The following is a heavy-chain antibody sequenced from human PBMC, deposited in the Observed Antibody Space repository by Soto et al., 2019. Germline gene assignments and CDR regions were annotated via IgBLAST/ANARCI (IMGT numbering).Heavy chain of an antibody. CDR3: ARVRKDYYDSSGYYLVFDY. Sequence: ASVKVSCKASGYTFTSYAMHWLRQAPGQRLEWMGWINAGNGNTKYSQKFQGRVTITRDTSASTAYMELSSLRSEDTAVYYCARVRKDYYDSSGYYLVFDYWGQGTLVTVS. J-gene: IGHJ4*02. CDR1: GYTFTSYA. V-gene: IGHV1-3*01. D-gene: IGHD3-22*01. CDR2: INAGNGNT.